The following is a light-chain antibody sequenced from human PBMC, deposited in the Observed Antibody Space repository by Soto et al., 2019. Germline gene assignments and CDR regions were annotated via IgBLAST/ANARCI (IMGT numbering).Light chain of an antibody. CDR3: QTWGTGIRV. CDR1: SSNIGAGFG. V-gene: IGLV1-40*01. CDR2: GNN. Sequence: QSVLTQPPSVSGAPGQRVTISCTGSSSNIGAGFGVHWYQQLPGRAPKLLIYGNNHRPSGVPDRFSGSKSGTSASLAITGLQAEDEADYYCQTWGTGIRVFGGGTKVTVL. J-gene: IGLJ2*01.